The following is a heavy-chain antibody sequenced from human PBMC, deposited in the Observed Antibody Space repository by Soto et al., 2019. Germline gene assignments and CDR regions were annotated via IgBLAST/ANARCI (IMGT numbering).Heavy chain of an antibody. V-gene: IGHV4-30-4*01. J-gene: IGHJ5*02. CDR3: ARGLYYDSSVKGGNWFDH. CDR1: GGSISSGDYY. D-gene: IGHD3-22*01. CDR2: IYYSGST. Sequence: SETLSLTCTVSGGSISSGDYYWSWIRQPPGKGLEWIGYIYYSGSTYYNPSLKSRVTISVDTSKNQFSLKLSSVTAADTAVYYCARGLYYDSSVKGGNWFDHWGQGTLVTVSS.